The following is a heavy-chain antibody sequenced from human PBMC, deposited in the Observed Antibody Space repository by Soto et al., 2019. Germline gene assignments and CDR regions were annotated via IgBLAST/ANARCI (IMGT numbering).Heavy chain of an antibody. D-gene: IGHD3-10*01. CDR2: IYYSGST. J-gene: IGHJ4*02. CDR3: ARHDARGYYFDY. Sequence: SETLSLTCTVSGGSISSGGYYWSWIRQHPGNGLEWIGYIYYSGSTYYNPSLKSRVTISVDTSKNQFSLKLSSVTAADTAVYYCARHDARGYYFDYWGQGTMVTVYS. V-gene: IGHV4-31*03. CDR1: GGSISSGGYY.